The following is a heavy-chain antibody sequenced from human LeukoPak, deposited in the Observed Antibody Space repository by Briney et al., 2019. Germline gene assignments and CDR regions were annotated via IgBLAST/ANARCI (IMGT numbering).Heavy chain of an antibody. D-gene: IGHD5-18*01. CDR1: GLTVSSNY. V-gene: IGHV3-53*01. Sequence: GGSLRLSCAASGLTVSSNYMNWVRQAPGRGLEWVSALYIGGNTYYADSVRGRFTISRDNSKNTLYLQMNSLRAEDTAIYYCTTAAGYNYGQYWGQGTLVTVSS. CDR3: TTAAGYNYGQY. J-gene: IGHJ4*02. CDR2: LYIGGNT.